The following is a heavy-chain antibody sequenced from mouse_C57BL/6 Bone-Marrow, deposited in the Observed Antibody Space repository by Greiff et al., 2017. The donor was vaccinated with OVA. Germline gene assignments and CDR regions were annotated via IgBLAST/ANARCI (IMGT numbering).Heavy chain of an antibody. CDR1: GYTFTSYW. CDR2: LDPSDRYT. V-gene: IGHV1-50*01. J-gene: IGHJ1*03. CDR3: ARCGSSDWYFDV. D-gene: IGHD1-1*01. Sequence: QVQLQQPGAELVKPGASVKLSCKASGYTFTSYWMQWVKQRPGQGLEWIGELDPSDRYTNNNQKLKGKATLTVDTSYSAAYMQLSSLTSEDSAVYYCARCGSSDWYFDVWGTGTTVTVSS.